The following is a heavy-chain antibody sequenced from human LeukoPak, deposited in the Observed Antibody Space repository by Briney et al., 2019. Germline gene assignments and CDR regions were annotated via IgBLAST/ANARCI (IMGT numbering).Heavy chain of an antibody. CDR3: ARSGYSSPVGRFDP. CDR1: GGSVSSGNYY. D-gene: IGHD6-13*01. Sequence: SQTLSLTCTVSGGSVSSGNYYWTWIRQPAGKGLEWIGRIFTSGATNYNPSLKSRVTMSLDTSKNQFSLNLNSVTAADTAVYYCARSGYSSPVGRFDPWGQGTLVTVSS. J-gene: IGHJ5*02. V-gene: IGHV4-61*02. CDR2: IFTSGAT.